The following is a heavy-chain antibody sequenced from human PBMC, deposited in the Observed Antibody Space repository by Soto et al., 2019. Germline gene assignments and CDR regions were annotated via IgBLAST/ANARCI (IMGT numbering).Heavy chain of an antibody. CDR2: INSEGSVS. J-gene: IGHJ6*03. Sequence: EVQLVESGGGLVQPGGSLRLSCAASGFTFSNYWMYWVRQAPGKGLEWVSRINSEGSVSSYADSVKGRLTISRDNVKNTLNVQMDTLTDEETAVYYCATGNCVGGTCYSLAGYFFYYLEVWGKGTPVTVFS. V-gene: IGHV3-74*02. CDR1: GFTFSNYW. CDR3: ATGNCVGGTCYSLAGYFFYYLEV. D-gene: IGHD2-15*01.